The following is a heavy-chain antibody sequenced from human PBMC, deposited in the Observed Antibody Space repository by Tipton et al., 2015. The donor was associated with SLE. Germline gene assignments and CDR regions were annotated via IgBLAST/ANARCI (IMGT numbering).Heavy chain of an antibody. J-gene: IGHJ3*02. Sequence: SLRLSCTVSGGSISSSSYYCGWVRQPPGKGLECVLGISWFSGSIGYADAVKGRFTIPRDNAKNSLYLQMNSLRAEYTAVYYCAKDILWFGVLFYAFDICSQGIMVTV. V-gene: IGHV3-9*01. CDR3: AKDILWFGVLFYAFDI. CDR1: GGSISSSSYY. CDR2: ISWFSGSI. D-gene: IGHD3-10*01.